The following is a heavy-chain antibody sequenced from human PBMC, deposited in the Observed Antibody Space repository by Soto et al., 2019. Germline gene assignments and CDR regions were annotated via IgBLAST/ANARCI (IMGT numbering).Heavy chain of an antibody. CDR1: GGSSSGYY. Sequence: SETLSLTSALHGGSSSGYYWIWIRRPPGPGLEWIGEINHSGSTNYNPSLKSRVTISVDTSKNQFSLKLNSVTATDTAVYYCARLRGVVYYYDSSGYLDYWGQGALVTVSS. CDR3: ARLRGVVYYYDSSGYLDY. J-gene: IGHJ4*02. CDR2: INHSGST. V-gene: IGHV4-34*01. D-gene: IGHD3-22*01.